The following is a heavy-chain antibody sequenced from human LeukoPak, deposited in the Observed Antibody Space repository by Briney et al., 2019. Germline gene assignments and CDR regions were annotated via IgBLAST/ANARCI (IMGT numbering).Heavy chain of an antibody. CDR3: ATDSHDYT. V-gene: IGHV3-15*07. Sequence: AGGSLRLSCATSGFSFSNAWMNWVRQAPGKGLEWVGRIRSNSDGGTIDYAASVKDRFTLSRDDSKNTLYLQLNSLQTADTAVYYCATDSHDYTWGQGTLVTVSS. J-gene: IGHJ5*02. CDR1: GFSFSNAW. CDR2: IRSNSDGGTI. D-gene: IGHD4-11*01.